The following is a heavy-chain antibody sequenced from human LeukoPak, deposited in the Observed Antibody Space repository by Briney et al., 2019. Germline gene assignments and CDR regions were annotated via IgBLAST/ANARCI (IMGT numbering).Heavy chain of an antibody. V-gene: IGHV3-11*01. J-gene: IGHJ4*02. CDR2: ISLGGSTI. CDR3: AKDILAAGLFFDY. D-gene: IGHD6-13*01. Sequence: GGSLRLPCAASGFTFSDYYMGWVRQAPGKGLEWVSYISLGGSTIYYADSVKGRFTISRDDAKNLLYLQMNSLRAEDTAVYYCAKDILAAGLFFDYWGQGTLVTVSS. CDR1: GFTFSDYY.